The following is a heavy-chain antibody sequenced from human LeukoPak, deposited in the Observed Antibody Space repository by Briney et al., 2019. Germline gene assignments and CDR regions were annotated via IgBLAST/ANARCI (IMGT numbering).Heavy chain of an antibody. CDR2: ISSSSSYI. V-gene: IGHV3-21*01. J-gene: IGHJ4*02. Sequence: GGSLRLSCAASGFTFSSYSMNWVRQAPGKGLEWVSSISSSSSYIYYADSVKGRFTISRDNSKNTLYLQLNSLRAEDTAVYYCARDSTYYYGSGSSGPHYFDYWGQGTLVTVSS. D-gene: IGHD3-10*01. CDR3: ARDSTYYYGSGSSGPHYFDY. CDR1: GFTFSSYS.